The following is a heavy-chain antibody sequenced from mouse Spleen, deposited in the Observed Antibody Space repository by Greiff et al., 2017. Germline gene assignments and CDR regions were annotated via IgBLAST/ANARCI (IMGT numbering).Heavy chain of an antibody. V-gene: IGHV5-4*01. CDR2: ISDGGSYT. CDR1: GFTFSSYA. J-gene: IGHJ1*03. Sequence: DVQLVESGGGLVKPGGSLKLSCAASGFTFSSYAMSWVRQTPEKRLEWVATISDGGSYTYYPDNVKGRFTISRDNAKNNLYLQMSHLKSEDTAMYYCARDYYYGSYWYFDVWGTGTTVTVSS. D-gene: IGHD1-1*01. CDR3: ARDYYYGSYWYFDV.